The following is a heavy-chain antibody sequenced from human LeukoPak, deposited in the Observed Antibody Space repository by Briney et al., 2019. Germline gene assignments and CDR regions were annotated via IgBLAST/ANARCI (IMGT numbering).Heavy chain of an antibody. J-gene: IGHJ4*02. CDR1: GFTVSSNY. D-gene: IGHD4-11*01. V-gene: IGHV3-53*01. CDR2: IYSGGST. CDR3: ASRRDYSNLYYFDY. Sequence: PGGSLRLSCAASGFTVSSNYMSWVRQALGKGPEWVSVIYSGGSTYYADSVKGRFTISRDNSKNTLYLQMNSLRAEDTAVYYCASRRDYSNLYYFDYWGQGTLVTVSS.